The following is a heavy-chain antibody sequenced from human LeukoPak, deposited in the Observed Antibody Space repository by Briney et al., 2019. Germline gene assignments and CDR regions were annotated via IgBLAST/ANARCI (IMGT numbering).Heavy chain of an antibody. CDR3: AREKGYYYDSSGPFDY. CDR2: ISSSGSYI. V-gene: IGHV3-21*01. CDR1: GFTFSSHS. J-gene: IGHJ4*02. Sequence: GGSLRLSCAASGFTFSSHSMNWVRPAPGKGLEWVSSISSSGSYIYYADSVKGRFTISRDNAKNSLYLQMNSLRAEDTAVYYCAREKGYYYDSSGPFDYWGQGTLVTVSS. D-gene: IGHD3-22*01.